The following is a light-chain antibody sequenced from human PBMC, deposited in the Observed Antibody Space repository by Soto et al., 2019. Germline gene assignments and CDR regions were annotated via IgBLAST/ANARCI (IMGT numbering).Light chain of an antibody. V-gene: IGLV2-8*01. J-gene: IGLJ3*02. Sequence: QSVLTQPPSASGSPGQSVTISCTGTSSDVGGYKYVSWYQQHPGKAPKLMIYEVSKRPSGVPDRFSGSKSGNTASLTVSGLQAEDEADYYCSSYAGSNWVFGGGTKVTVL. CDR3: SSYAGSNWV. CDR2: EVS. CDR1: SSDVGGYKY.